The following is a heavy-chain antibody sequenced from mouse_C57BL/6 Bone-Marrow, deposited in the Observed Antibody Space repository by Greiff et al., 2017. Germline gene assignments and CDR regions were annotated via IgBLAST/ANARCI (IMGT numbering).Heavy chain of an antibody. Sequence: QVQLQQPGAELVMPGASVKLSCKASGYTFTSYWMHWVKQRPGQGLEWIGEIDPSDSYTNYNQKFKGKSTLTVDKSSSTAYMQLSSLTSEDSAVYYCARLDLPYYFDYWGQGTTLTVSS. V-gene: IGHV1-69*01. CDR3: ARLDLPYYFDY. J-gene: IGHJ2*01. CDR1: GYTFTSYW. CDR2: IDPSDSYT.